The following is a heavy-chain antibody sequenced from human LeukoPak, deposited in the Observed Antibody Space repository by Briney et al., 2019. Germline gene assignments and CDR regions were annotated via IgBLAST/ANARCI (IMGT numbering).Heavy chain of an antibody. Sequence: KASETLSLTCTVSGGSISSYYWSWIRQPPGKGLEWIGYIYYSGSTNYNPSLKSRVTMSVDTSKNQFSLQLNSVTAADTAVYYCARFFGGSFGDYVDLWGQGTLVTVSS. J-gene: IGHJ5*02. CDR3: ARFFGGSFGDYVDL. CDR2: IYYSGST. D-gene: IGHD4-17*01. CDR1: GGSISSYY. V-gene: IGHV4-59*01.